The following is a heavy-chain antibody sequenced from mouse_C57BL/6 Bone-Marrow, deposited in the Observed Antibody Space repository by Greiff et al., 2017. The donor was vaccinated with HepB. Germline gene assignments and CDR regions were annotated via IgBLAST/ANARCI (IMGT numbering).Heavy chain of an antibody. CDR2: IDPENGDT. CDR1: GFNIKDDY. J-gene: IGHJ1*03. Sequence: VQLKESGAELVRPGASVKLSCTASGFNIKDDYMHWVKQRPEQGLEWIGWIDPENGDTEYDSKFQGKATLTADTSSNTAYLQLSSLTSEDTAVYYCTSFITTVVRYFDVWGTGTTVTVSS. CDR3: TSFITTVVRYFDV. D-gene: IGHD1-1*01. V-gene: IGHV14-4*01.